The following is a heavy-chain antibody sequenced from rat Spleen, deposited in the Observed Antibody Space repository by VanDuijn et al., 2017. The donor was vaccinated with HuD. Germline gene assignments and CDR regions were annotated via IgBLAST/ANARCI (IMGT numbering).Heavy chain of an antibody. J-gene: IGHJ3*01. CDR2: ISPSGGST. D-gene: IGHD4-1*01. CDR1: GFTFNNYW. V-gene: IGHV5-25*01. Sequence: EVQLVESGGGLVQPGRSLKLSCAASGFTFNNYWMTWIRQAPGKGLEWVASISPSGGSTYYRDSVKGRFTVSRDNAKSTLYLQMDSLRSEDTATYYCARSNTGWFAYWGQGTLVTVSS. CDR3: ARSNTGWFAY.